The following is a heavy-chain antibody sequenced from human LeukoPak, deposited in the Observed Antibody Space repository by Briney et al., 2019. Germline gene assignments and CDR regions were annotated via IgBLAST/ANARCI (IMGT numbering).Heavy chain of an antibody. CDR1: GGSISSYY. CDR2: IYYSGST. D-gene: IGHD6-6*01. J-gene: IGHJ3*02. V-gene: IGHV4-59*12. CDR3: ARRASYDAFDI. Sequence: SETLSLTCTVSGGSISSYYWSWIRQPPGKGLEWIGYIYYSGSTNYNPSLKSRVTISVDTSKNQFSLKLSSVTAADTAVYYCARRASYDAFDIWGQGTMVTVSS.